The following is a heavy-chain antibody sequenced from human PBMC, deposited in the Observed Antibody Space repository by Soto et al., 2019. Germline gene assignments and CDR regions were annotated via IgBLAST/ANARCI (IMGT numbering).Heavy chain of an antibody. D-gene: IGHD5-12*01. J-gene: IGHJ4*02. CDR2: IYHSGST. Sequence: SETLSLTCAVSGGSISSGGYSWSWIRQPPGKGLEWIGYIYHSGSTYYNPSLKSRVTISVDRSKNQFSLKLSSVTAADTAVYYCARRGQSRDGYNYDYWGQGTLVTVSS. CDR3: ARRGQSRDGYNYDY. V-gene: IGHV4-30-2*01. CDR1: GGSISSGGYS.